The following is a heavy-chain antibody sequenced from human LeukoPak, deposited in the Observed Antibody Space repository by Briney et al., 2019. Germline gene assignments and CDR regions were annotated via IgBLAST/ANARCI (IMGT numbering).Heavy chain of an antibody. D-gene: IGHD3-10*01. CDR3: ARIIFAGLRAFDK. CDR1: GYTFTSHD. CDR2: MNPNNGKA. Sequence: ASMKVSCKTSGYTFTSHDIHWVRQATGQDLEWLGWMNPNNGKAAYAQKFQGRITMTRNTAIRTAYMELNSLTSEDTAIYYCARIIFAGLRAFDKWGQGTMVTVSS. V-gene: IGHV1-8*01. J-gene: IGHJ3*02.